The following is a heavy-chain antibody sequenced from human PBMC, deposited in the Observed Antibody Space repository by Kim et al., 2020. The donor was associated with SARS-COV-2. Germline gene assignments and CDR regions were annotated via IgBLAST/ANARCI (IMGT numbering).Heavy chain of an antibody. CDR3: AKDLGGCNSISCSYYFDR. Sequence: GGSLRLSCAASGFTFRDFGMNWVRQAPGKGPEWVAVIWYDGSNKYYADSVKGRFTISRDNSNNMVYLQMNSLRVEDTAIYYCAKDLGGCNSISCSYYFDRWGQGPLVTVSS. CDR1: GFTFRDFG. J-gene: IGHJ4*02. CDR2: IWYDGSNK. V-gene: IGHV3-33*06. D-gene: IGHD3-16*01.